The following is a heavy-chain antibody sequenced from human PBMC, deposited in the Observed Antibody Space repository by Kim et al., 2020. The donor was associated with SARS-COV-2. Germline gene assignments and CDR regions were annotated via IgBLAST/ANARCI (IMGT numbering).Heavy chain of an antibody. D-gene: IGHD5-18*01. V-gene: IGHV3-11*03. Sequence: DSVKGRFTISRDNAKNSLYLQMNSLRAEDTAVYYCAASIRSRYSYGYFDYWGQGTLVTVSS. CDR3: AASIRSRYSYGYFDY. J-gene: IGHJ4*02.